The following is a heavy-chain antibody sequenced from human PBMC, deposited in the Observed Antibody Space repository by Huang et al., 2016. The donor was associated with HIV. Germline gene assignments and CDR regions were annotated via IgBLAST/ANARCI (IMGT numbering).Heavy chain of an antibody. D-gene: IGHD2-2*01. CDR3: AAGVVPAADYYYYYGMDV. CDR1: GYTFTGYY. CDR2: INPNSGGT. Sequence: SVKVSCKASGYTFTGYYMHLGRQAPGQGLEWMGWINPNSGGTNYAQKFQGRVTMTRDTSISTAYMELSRLRSDDTAVYYCAAGVVPAADYYYYYGMDVWGQGTTVTVSS. J-gene: IGHJ6*02. V-gene: IGHV1-2*02.